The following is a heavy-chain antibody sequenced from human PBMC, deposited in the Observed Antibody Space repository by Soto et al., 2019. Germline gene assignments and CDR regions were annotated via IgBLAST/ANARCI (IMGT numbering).Heavy chain of an antibody. CDR3: ARDLDVTYYDFWSGDYGMDV. CDR2: IWYDGSNK. D-gene: IGHD3-3*01. V-gene: IGHV3-33*01. Sequence: VAVIWYDGSNKYYADSVKGRFTISRDNSKNTLYLQMNSLRAEDTAVYYCARDLDVTYYDFWSGDYGMDVWGQGTTVTVSS. J-gene: IGHJ6*02.